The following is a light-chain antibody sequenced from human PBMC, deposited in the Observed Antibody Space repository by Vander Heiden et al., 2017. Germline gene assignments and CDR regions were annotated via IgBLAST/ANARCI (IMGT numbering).Light chain of an antibody. Sequence: QSALPQPASVSGSPGPSITISCTGTSSDVGGYNSVSWYQQHPGKAPQVMIYEVTNRPSGVSNRFSGSKSGNTASLTISGLQAEDEADYYCSSYTSSSTLGVFGTGTKVSVL. CDR1: SSDVGGYNS. J-gene: IGLJ1*01. CDR2: EVT. CDR3: SSYTSSSTLGV. V-gene: IGLV2-14*01.